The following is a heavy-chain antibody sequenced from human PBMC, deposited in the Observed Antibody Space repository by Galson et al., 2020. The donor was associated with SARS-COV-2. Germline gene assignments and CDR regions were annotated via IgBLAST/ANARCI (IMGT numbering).Heavy chain of an antibody. CDR3: AREGLGRWVDY. Sequence: GSPRLPRAAPGINLSEHLQSWIRPAPGKGLEWVSYISYSGSTIYYADSVKGRFTISRDNAKNSLYLQMNSLRAEDTAVYYCAREGLGRWVDYWGQGTLVTVSS. J-gene: IGHJ4*02. V-gene: IGHV3-11*01. CDR2: ISYSGSTI. D-gene: IGHD7-27*01. CDR1: GINLSEHL.